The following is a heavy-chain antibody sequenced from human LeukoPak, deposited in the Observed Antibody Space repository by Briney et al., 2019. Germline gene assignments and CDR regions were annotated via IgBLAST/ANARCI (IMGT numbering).Heavy chain of an antibody. CDR3: AGDGYSSSWYYYFDY. CDR1: GGTFNSYA. V-gene: IGHV1-69*13. Sequence: ASVKVSCKASGGTFNSYAFSWVRQAPGQGLEWMGGIIPIFGTANYAQKFQGRVTITAAESTSTAYMKLSSLRSEDTAVYYCAGDGYSSSWYYYFDYWGQGALVTVSS. J-gene: IGHJ4*02. D-gene: IGHD6-13*01. CDR2: IIPIFGTA.